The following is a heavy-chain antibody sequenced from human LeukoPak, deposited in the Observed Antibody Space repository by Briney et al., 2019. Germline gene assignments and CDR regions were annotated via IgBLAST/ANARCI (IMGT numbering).Heavy chain of an antibody. CDR2: TYYSGST. D-gene: IGHD5-18*01. V-gene: IGHV4-59*08. Sequence: SETLSLTCTVSGGSINSYYWSWIRQPPGNGLEWIGYTYYSGSTNYNPSLKSRVTISADTSKNQFSLKLSSVTAADTAVYYCARLGLPRSWFDPWGQGTLVTVSS. CDR1: GGSINSYY. J-gene: IGHJ5*02. CDR3: ARLGLPRSWFDP.